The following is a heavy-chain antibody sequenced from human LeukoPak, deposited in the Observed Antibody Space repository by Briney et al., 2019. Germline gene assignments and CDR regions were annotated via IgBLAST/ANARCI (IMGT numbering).Heavy chain of an antibody. Sequence: ASVKVSCKASGYTFTSYDINWVRQATGQGLEWMGWMNPNSGNTGYAQKFQGRVTMTRNTSISTAYMELSSLRSEDTAVYYCARAVRVRRYPNYYHYYMDVWGKGTTVTVSS. J-gene: IGHJ6*03. CDR3: ARAVRVRRYPNYYHYYMDV. V-gene: IGHV1-8*01. CDR1: GYTFTSYD. CDR2: MNPNSGNT. D-gene: IGHD1-1*01.